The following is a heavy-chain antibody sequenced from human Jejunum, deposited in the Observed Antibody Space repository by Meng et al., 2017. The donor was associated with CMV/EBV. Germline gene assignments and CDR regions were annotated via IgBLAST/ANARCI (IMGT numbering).Heavy chain of an antibody. CDR2: IIGNAT. V-gene: IGHV3-23*01. J-gene: IGHJ6*02. Sequence: AAYGFPSRTYAVNWVRQAPGKGLEWVSGIIGNATYYADSVKGRLTISRNNSKNTQYLQMTSLTVEDTAIYHCAKNSRPGKVAVMDVWGQGTAVTVSS. D-gene: IGHD6-13*01. CDR1: GFPSRTYA. CDR3: AKNSRPGKVAVMDV.